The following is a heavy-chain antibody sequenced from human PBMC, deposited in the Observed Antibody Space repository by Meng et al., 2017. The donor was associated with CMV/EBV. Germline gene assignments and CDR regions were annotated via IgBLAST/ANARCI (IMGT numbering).Heavy chain of an antibody. CDR2: IYPNSGGT. Sequence: VQPGQPGRKVKILGAQVKDPRPTSGYTFSDHYMHGVRQAPGQGLEWMGWIYPNSGGTHYAQKFQDRVTMTRDTSISTVYMELSRLTSDDTAVYYCVRDHNWGPDYWGQGTLVTVSS. CDR1: GYTFSDHY. D-gene: IGHD1-1*01. J-gene: IGHJ4*02. CDR3: VRDHNWGPDY. V-gene: IGHV1-2*02.